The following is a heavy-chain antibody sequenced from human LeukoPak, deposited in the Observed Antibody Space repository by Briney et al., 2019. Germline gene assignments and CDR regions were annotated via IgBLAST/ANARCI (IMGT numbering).Heavy chain of an antibody. CDR3: ATPLREWLSIPTSHWAFDI. CDR1: GYTFTGYY. J-gene: IGHJ3*02. D-gene: IGHD3-3*01. CDR2: INPNSGGT. Sequence: ASVKVSCKASGYTFTGYYMHWVRQAPGQGLEWMGWINPNSGGTNYAQKFQGWVTMTRDTSISTAYMELSSLRSEDTAVYYCATPLREWLSIPTSHWAFDIWGQGTMVTVSS. V-gene: IGHV1-2*04.